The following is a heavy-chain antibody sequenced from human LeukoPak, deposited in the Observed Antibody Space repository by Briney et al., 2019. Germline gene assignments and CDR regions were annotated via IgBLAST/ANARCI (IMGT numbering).Heavy chain of an antibody. CDR3: ARRFNYYDSSGYYEGFYFDY. V-gene: IGHV1-18*01. D-gene: IGHD3-22*01. CDR1: GYPFTSYG. CDR2: ISAY. J-gene: IGHJ4*02. Sequence: ASVKVSCKASGYPFTSYGISWVRQAPGQGLEWMGWISAYAQKFQGRVTMTTDTSTSTAYMELRSLRSDDTAVYYCARRFNYYDSSGYYEGFYFDYWGQGTLVTVSS.